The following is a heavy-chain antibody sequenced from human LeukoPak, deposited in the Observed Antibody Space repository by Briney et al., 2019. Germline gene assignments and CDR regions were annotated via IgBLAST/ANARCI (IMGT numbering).Heavy chain of an antibody. CDR1: GGSLSSRSYF. CDR2: ICYSVRT. J-gene: IGHJ4*02. CDR3: ARDIAPPTSY. D-gene: IGHD6-13*01. Sequence: SEALSLICTVSGGSLSSRSYFWGWIRQRPGTGLGWIRTICYSVRTYYDPSFKSRVPISVDTSKSQFSLKLASVTAEDTAVYYCARDIAPPTSYWGKGTFVTDCS. V-gene: IGHV4-39*07.